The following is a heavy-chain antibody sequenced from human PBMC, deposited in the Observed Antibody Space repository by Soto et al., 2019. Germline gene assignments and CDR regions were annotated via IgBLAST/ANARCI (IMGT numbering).Heavy chain of an antibody. CDR1: GYTYTNYW. V-gene: IGHV5-51*01. D-gene: IGHD6-19*01. CDR2: LYPGDSDT. Sequence: GESLKISCKASGYTYTNYWLGWVRQMPGKGLEWMGILYPGDSDTRYSPSFEGQVTISADKSITTAYLQWSSLRASDAAMYYCARLHSGTARPDYWGQGTQVTVSS. J-gene: IGHJ4*02. CDR3: ARLHSGTARPDY.